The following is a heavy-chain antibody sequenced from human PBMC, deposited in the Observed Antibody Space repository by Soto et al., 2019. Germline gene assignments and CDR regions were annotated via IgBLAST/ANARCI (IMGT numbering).Heavy chain of an antibody. CDR2: IYPGDSDT. Sequence: GESPKISCKGSGYSFTSYWIGWVRQMPGKGLEWMGIIYPGDSDTRYSPSFQGQVTISADKSISTAYLQWSSLKASDTAMYYCARAKGELLRDYYYYGMDVWGQGTTVTVSS. J-gene: IGHJ6*02. CDR3: ARAKGELLRDYYYYGMDV. CDR1: GYSFTSYW. D-gene: IGHD1-26*01. V-gene: IGHV5-51*01.